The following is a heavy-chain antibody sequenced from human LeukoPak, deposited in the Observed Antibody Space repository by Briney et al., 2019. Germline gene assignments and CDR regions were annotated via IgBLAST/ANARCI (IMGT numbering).Heavy chain of an antibody. D-gene: IGHD5-24*01. V-gene: IGHV3-23*01. CDR1: GFTFSYYD. CDR2: ITLSGGST. J-gene: IGHJ3*02. Sequence: GSLRLSCAASGFTFSYYDMSWVRQAPGKGLEWAASITLSGGSTFYADSVKGRFTISRDNAKNSLNLQMNSLRAEDTAVYYCAREDGDAFDIWGQGTMVTVSS. CDR3: AREDGDAFDI.